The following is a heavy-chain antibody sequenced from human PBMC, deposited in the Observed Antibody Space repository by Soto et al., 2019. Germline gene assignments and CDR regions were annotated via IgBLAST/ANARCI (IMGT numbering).Heavy chain of an antibody. Sequence: QVQLVESGVGVVRPGRSLRLCCAASGFTFISYGMHWVRQAPGKGLEWVAFISYDGSNKYYAGSVKGRFTISRDNSKNTLYLQMNSLRAEDTAVYYCAKVGRYYDSLTGYRDYSGMDVWGQGTTVTVSS. CDR1: GFTFISYG. V-gene: IGHV3-30*18. D-gene: IGHD3-9*01. CDR3: AKVGRYYDSLTGYRDYSGMDV. CDR2: ISYDGSNK. J-gene: IGHJ6*02.